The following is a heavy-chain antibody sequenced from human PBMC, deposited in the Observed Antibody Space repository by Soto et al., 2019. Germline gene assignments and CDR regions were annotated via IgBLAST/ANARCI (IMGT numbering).Heavy chain of an antibody. D-gene: IGHD3-10*01. CDR2: ISYDGSNK. V-gene: IGHV3-30*18. J-gene: IGHJ6*02. CDR1: GFTFSSYG. CDR3: AKGSARGRITMVRGAHYYYGMDV. Sequence: QVQLVESGGGVVQPGRSLRLSCAASGFTFSSYGMHWVRQAPGKGLEWVAVISYDGSNKYYADSVKGRFTISRDNSKNTLYLQTNSLRAEDTAVYYCAKGSARGRITMVRGAHYYYGMDVWGQGTTVTVSS.